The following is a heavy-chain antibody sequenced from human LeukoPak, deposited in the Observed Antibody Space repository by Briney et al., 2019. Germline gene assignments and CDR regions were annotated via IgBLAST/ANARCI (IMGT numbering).Heavy chain of an antibody. V-gene: IGHV4-59*01. J-gene: IGHJ6*02. CDR2: IDYSGST. CDR3: ASSRIRNYYYYGMDV. CDR1: GGSISSYY. D-gene: IGHD1-14*01. Sequence: PSETLSLTCTVSGGSISSYYWTWIRQPPGQGLEWIGYIDYSGSTNYNPSLKSRVTISVDTSKNQFSLKLSSVTAADTAVYYCASSRIRNYYYYGMDVWGQGTTVTVSS.